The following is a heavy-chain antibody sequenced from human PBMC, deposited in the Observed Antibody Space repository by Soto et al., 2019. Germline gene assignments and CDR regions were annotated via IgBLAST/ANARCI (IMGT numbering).Heavy chain of an antibody. CDR2: IYYSGST. J-gene: IGHJ6*02. CDR3: ARDARLYYDFWSGPLGPYYYYGMDV. Sequence: PSETLSLTCTVSGGSISSGGYYWSWIRQHPGKGLEWIGYIYYSGSTYYNPSLKSRVTISVDTSKNQFSLKLSSVTAADTAVYYCARDARLYYDFWSGPLGPYYYYGMDVWGQGTTVTVSS. V-gene: IGHV4-31*03. D-gene: IGHD3-3*01. CDR1: GGSISSGGYY.